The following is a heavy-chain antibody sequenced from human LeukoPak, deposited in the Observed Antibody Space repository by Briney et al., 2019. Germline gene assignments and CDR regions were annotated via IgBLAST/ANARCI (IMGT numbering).Heavy chain of an antibody. Sequence: GASVKVSCKASGYTFTGYYMHWVRQAPGQGLEWMGRINLNSGGTNYAQKFQGRVTMTRDTSISTAYMELSRLRSDDTAVCYCASQSYCSGGSCYQINDYWGQGTLVTVSS. CDR1: GYTFTGYY. J-gene: IGHJ4*02. CDR2: INLNSGGT. V-gene: IGHV1-2*06. CDR3: ASQSYCSGGSCYQINDY. D-gene: IGHD2-15*01.